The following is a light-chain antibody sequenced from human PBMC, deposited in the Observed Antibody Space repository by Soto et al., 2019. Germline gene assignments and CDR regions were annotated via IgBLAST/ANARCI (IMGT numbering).Light chain of an antibody. V-gene: IGLV4-60*02. CDR3: ETWDSNTRV. Sequence: QPVLTQSSSASASLGSSVKLTCTLSSGHSSYIIAWHQQQPGKAPRYLMKLEGSGSYNTGSGVPDRFSGSSSGADRYLTTSNLQYDDEADYYCETWDSNTRVFGTGTKLTVL. CDR2: LEGSGSY. J-gene: IGLJ1*01. CDR1: SGHSSYI.